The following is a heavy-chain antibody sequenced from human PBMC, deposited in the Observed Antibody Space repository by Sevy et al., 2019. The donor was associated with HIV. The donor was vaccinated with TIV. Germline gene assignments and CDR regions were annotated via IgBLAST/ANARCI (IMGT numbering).Heavy chain of an antibody. J-gene: IGHJ4*02. V-gene: IGHV3-30*04. D-gene: IGHD2-15*01. CDR3: ARDRIADDAVVLPTFDY. CDR2: MLFDGSNK. CDR1: GFIFSSYA. Sequence: GGSLRLSCAASGFIFSSYAMHWVRQAPGKGLEWVAVMLFDGSNKYYADSVKGRFTISRDNSKKTLYLQMNSLRTEDTAVYYCARDRIADDAVVLPTFDYWGQGTLVTVSS.